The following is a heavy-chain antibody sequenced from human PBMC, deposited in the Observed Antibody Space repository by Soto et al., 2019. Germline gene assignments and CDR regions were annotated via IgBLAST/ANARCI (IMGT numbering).Heavy chain of an antibody. J-gene: IGHJ4*02. Sequence: PSETLSLTCTVSGGSITTGGYYWSWIRQLPGKGPEWTGHRNYSASTYYNPSLKSPVSISLDTSKNQFSLRLSFVSAADTALYSCARTKCSGGSCYWWSFDYWGQGTPVTVSS. CDR1: GGSITTGGYY. V-gene: IGHV4-31*01. CDR2: RNYSAST. CDR3: ARTKCSGGSCYWWSFDY. D-gene: IGHD2-15*01.